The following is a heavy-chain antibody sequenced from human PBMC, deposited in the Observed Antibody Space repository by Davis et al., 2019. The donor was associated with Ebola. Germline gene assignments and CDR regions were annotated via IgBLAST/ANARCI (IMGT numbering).Heavy chain of an antibody. V-gene: IGHV3-13*01. CDR2: IGPAGDT. CDR1: GFTFSRYD. CDR3: AKDTSNVWFDV. J-gene: IGHJ3*01. D-gene: IGHD6-19*01. Sequence: GESLKISCVASGFTFSRYDMHWVRQATGKGLEWVAGIGPAGDTNYPVSVKGRFTISRDDAKNSLYLQMNSLRVEDTAIYYCAKDTSNVWFDVWGQGTMVTVSS.